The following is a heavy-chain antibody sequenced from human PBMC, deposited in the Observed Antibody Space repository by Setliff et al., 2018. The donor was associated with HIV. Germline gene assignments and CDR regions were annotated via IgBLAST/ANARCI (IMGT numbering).Heavy chain of an antibody. CDR1: GGSISSSSYY. Sequence: ETLSLTCTVSGGSISSSSYYWGWIRQPPGKGLEWIGSIYYSGRTYYNPSLKSRVTISVDTSKKQFSLKLSSVTAADTAVYYCARLREGYNFWSGYSYYYYYMDVWGKGTTVTVSS. V-gene: IGHV4-39*01. D-gene: IGHD3-3*01. CDR2: IYYSGRT. CDR3: ARLREGYNFWSGYSYYYYYMDV. J-gene: IGHJ6*03.